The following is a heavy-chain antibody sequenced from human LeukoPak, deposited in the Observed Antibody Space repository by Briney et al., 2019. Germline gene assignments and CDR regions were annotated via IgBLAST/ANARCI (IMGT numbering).Heavy chain of an antibody. Sequence: ASVKVSCKASGYTFTSYGITWVRQAPGQGLEWMGWISVHNGNTNSAQKFQGRVTMTTDTSTSTAYMELRSLRSDDTAIYYCARDRRFGTNSFDPWGQGTLVTVSS. D-gene: IGHD1-7*01. CDR2: ISVHNGNT. CDR1: GYTFTSYG. CDR3: ARDRRFGTNSFDP. V-gene: IGHV1-18*01. J-gene: IGHJ5*02.